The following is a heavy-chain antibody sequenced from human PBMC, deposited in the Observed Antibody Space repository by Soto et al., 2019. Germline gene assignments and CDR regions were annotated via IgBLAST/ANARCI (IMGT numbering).Heavy chain of an antibody. CDR2: ISGSGGST. CDR1: GFTFSSYA. Sequence: PGGSLRLSCAASGFTFSSYAMSWVRQAPGKGLEWVSAISGSGGSTYYADSVKGRFTISRDNSKNTLYLQMNSLRAEDTAVYYCAKVVEHDYRNYYYYYCMDVWGKGTTVTVSS. CDR3: AKVVEHDYRNYYYYYCMDV. J-gene: IGHJ6*03. V-gene: IGHV3-23*01. D-gene: IGHD4-17*01.